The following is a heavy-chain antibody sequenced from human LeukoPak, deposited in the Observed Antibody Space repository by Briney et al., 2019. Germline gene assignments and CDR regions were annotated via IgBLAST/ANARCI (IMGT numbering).Heavy chain of an antibody. J-gene: IGHJ5*01. V-gene: IGHV1-18*01. Sequence: ASVKVSCKASGYTFTSYGISWVRQAPGQGLEWMGWISAYNGNTNYAQKLQGRVTMTRDTSISTVYMELSRLRSDDTAVYYCARASGSYWWFDSWGQGTLVTVSS. CDR2: ISAYNGNT. D-gene: IGHD1-26*01. CDR1: GYTFTSYG. CDR3: ARASGSYWWFDS.